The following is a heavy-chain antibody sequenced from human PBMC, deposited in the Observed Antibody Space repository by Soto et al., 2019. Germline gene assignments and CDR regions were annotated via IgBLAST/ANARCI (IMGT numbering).Heavy chain of an antibody. CDR2: INHSGST. CDR3: ARGMKYSSSWRGAFDI. J-gene: IGHJ3*02. CDR1: GGSFSGYY. D-gene: IGHD6-13*01. Sequence: QVQLQQWGAGLLKPSETLSLTCAVYGGSFSGYYWSWIRQPPGKGLEWIGEINHSGSTNYNPSLKSRVTISVDTSKNQFSLKLSSVTAADTAVYYCARGMKYSSSWRGAFDIWGQGTMVTVSS. V-gene: IGHV4-34*01.